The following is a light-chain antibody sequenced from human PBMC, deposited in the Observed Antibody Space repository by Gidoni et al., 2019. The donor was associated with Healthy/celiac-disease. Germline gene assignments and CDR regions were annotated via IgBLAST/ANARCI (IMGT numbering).Light chain of an antibody. CDR2: DVS. Sequence: QSARNQPRSVPGSPGQSVTISCTGTSSDVGGYNYVSWYQHHAGKAPTLMIYDVSKRPSGVPDRFSGSKSGNTASLTISGLQAEDEADYYCCSYAGSYTLVFGGGTKLTVL. V-gene: IGLV2-11*01. J-gene: IGLJ2*01. CDR1: SSDVGGYNY. CDR3: CSYAGSYTLV.